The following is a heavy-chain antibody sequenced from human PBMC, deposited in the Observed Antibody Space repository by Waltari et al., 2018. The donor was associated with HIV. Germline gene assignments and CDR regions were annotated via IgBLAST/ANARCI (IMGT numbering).Heavy chain of an antibody. CDR1: RFPFSTSG. V-gene: IGHV3-30*18. CDR2: ISNDGDYK. Sequence: QVQLVESGGDVVRPGRSLRLSCAASRFPFSTSGLHWVRQAPGKGLEWVAVISNDGDYKYYADSVKGRFTMSRDNSKNTLYLQMDSVEPEDTAVYYCAKTHSMRTSWGAFDICGQGTMLTVSS. J-gene: IGHJ3*02. CDR3: AKTHSMRTSWGAFDI. D-gene: IGHD3-16*01.